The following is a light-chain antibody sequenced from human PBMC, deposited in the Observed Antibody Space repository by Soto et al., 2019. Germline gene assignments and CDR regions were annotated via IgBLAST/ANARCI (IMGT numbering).Light chain of an antibody. CDR3: QQNNTYS. V-gene: IGKV1-5*01. CDR1: QSISTW. CDR2: DAS. J-gene: IGKJ1*01. Sequence: DIQMTQSPSSLSASVGDTVTITCRASQSISTWLAWYQHTPGKAPKLLIYDASSLESGVPSRFRDSGSGTEFTLTISSLQPGDFATYFCQQNNTYSFGQGAKVDIK.